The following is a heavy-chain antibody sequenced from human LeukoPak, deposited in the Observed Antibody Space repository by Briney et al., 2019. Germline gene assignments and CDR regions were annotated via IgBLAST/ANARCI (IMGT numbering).Heavy chain of an antibody. J-gene: IGHJ6*03. CDR2: ISAYNGNT. D-gene: IGHD4-17*01. Sequence: ASVKVSCKASGYTFTSYGISWVRQAPGQGLEWMGWISAYNGNTNYAQKLQGRVTMTTDTSTSTAYMELRSLRSDDTAVYYCARVIPGSTVTTKYYYYYYMDVWGKGTTVTISS. CDR1: GYTFTSYG. V-gene: IGHV1-18*01. CDR3: ARVIPGSTVTTKYYYYYYMDV.